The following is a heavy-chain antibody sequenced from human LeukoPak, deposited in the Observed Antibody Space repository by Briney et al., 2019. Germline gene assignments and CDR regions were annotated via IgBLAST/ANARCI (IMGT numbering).Heavy chain of an antibody. CDR2: IKSKTDGGTT. CDR3: TTDFRPPYSGSYYGSDY. Sequence: GGSLRLSCAASGFTFSNAWMSWVRQAPGKGLEWVGRIKSKTDGGTTDYAAPVKGRFTISRDDSRNTLYLQMNSLKTEDTAVYYCTTDFRPPYSGSYYGSDYWGQGTLVTVSS. J-gene: IGHJ4*02. V-gene: IGHV3-15*01. D-gene: IGHD1-26*01. CDR1: GFTFSNAW.